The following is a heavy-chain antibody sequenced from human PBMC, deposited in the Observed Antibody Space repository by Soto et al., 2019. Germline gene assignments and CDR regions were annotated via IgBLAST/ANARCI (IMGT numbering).Heavy chain of an antibody. CDR2: ISYDGSNK. J-gene: IGHJ4*02. CDR1: GFTFSSYA. D-gene: IGHD6-13*01. CDR3: ARDREGGIAAAGILDY. V-gene: IGHV3-30-3*01. Sequence: QVQLVESGGGVVQPGRSLRLSCAASGFTFSSYAMHWVRQAPGKGLEWVAVISYDGSNKYYADSVKGRFTISRDNSRNRLYLQMNGLRPEDTAVYYCARDREGGIAAAGILDYWGQGTLVTVSS.